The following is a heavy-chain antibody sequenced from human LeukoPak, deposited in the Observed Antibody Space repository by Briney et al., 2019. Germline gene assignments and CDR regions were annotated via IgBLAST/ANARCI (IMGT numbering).Heavy chain of an antibody. Sequence: SETLSLTCTVSGYSISSGYYWGWIRPPPGKGLEWSGSIYHSGSTYYNPSLKSRVTISGDTSKNQFSLRLSSVTAADTAVYYCARASYSYDINGWVPFDYWGQGTLVTVSS. J-gene: IGHJ4*02. CDR1: GYSISSGYY. CDR2: IYHSGST. V-gene: IGHV4-38-2*02. D-gene: IGHD3-22*01. CDR3: ARASYSYDINGWVPFDY.